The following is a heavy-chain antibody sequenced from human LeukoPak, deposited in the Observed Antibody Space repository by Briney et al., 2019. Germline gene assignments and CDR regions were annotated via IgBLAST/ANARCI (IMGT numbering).Heavy chain of an antibody. CDR3: ARIMRLWGIFGVGGSPATHPLHHAFDI. V-gene: IGHV4-34*01. CDR1: GGSFSGYY. Sequence: KPSETLSLTCAVYGGSFSGYYWSWIRQPPGKGLEWIGEINHSGSTNYNPSLKSRVTISVDTSKNQFSLKLSSVTAADTAVYYCARIMRLWGIFGVGGSPATHPLHHAFDIWGQGTMVTVSS. CDR2: INHSGST. J-gene: IGHJ3*02. D-gene: IGHD3-3*01.